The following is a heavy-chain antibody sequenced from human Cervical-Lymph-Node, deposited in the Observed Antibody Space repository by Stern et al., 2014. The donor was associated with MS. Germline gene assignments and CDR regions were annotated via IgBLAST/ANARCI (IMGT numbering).Heavy chain of an antibody. V-gene: IGHV1-18*01. CDR2: ISGYNGDT. CDR3: ARDSEQWLVQGAFDI. J-gene: IGHJ3*02. D-gene: IGHD6-19*01. CDR1: GYTFTNYG. Sequence: VQLVESGAEVKKPGASVKVSCKASGYTFTNYGISWVRQAPGQGLEWMGWISGYNGDTEYARNLQGRVTMTTDTSTSTAYLELRSLRSDDTAVYYCARDSEQWLVQGAFDIWGQGTMVTVSS.